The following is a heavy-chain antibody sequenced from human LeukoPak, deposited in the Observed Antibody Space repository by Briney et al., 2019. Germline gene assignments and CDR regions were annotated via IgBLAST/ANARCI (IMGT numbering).Heavy chain of an antibody. J-gene: IGHJ1*01. Sequence: PGGSLRLSCAASGFTVSSNYMSWVRQAPGKGLEWVSVIYSGGSTYYADSVKGRFTISRDNSKNTLYLQMNSLRAEDTAVYYCAKDLPDGGNSFGYFQQWGQGTLVTVSS. CDR1: GFTVSSNY. CDR3: AKDLPDGGNSFGYFQQ. D-gene: IGHD4-23*01. V-gene: IGHV3-53*01. CDR2: IYSGGST.